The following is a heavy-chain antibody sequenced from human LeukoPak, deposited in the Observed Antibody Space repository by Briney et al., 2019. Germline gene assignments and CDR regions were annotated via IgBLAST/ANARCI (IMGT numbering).Heavy chain of an antibody. Sequence: PGGSLRLSCAASGFTFSNYAMHWVRQAPGKGLEWVAVIFYDGSIQYYADSVKGRFTISRDNSKNTLYLQMNSLRPEDTAVYYCARVNSPGLVVINVRGGTALEYWGQGTLVTVSS. CDR1: GFTFSNYA. CDR3: ARVNSPGLVVINVRGGTALEY. V-gene: IGHV3-30*04. J-gene: IGHJ4*02. CDR2: IFYDGSIQ. D-gene: IGHD3-22*01.